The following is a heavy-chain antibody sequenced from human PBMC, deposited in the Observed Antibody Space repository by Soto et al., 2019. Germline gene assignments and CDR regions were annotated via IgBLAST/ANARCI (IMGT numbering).Heavy chain of an antibody. CDR3: ARGSIVAVVDFDY. V-gene: IGHV4-34*01. CDR2: INHSGST. Sequence: PSETLSLTSAAYGESFRVYYCSWTRKPPGKGLEWIGEINHSGSTNYNPSLKSRVTISVDTSKNQFSLKLSSVTAADTAVYYCARGSIVAVVDFDYWGQGTLVTVSS. J-gene: IGHJ4*02. CDR1: GESFRVYY. D-gene: IGHD6-13*01.